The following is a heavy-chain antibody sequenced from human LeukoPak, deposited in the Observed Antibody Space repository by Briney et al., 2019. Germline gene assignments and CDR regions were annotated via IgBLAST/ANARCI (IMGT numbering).Heavy chain of an antibody. CDR2: ISGSGGST. V-gene: IGHV3-23*01. Sequence: QPGGSLRLSCAASGFTFSSYAMSWVRQAPGKGLEWVSAISGSGGSTYYADSVKGRFTISRDNSKNTLYLQMNSMRAEDTAVYYCAKRPMLGELLDQFGYWGQGTLVTVSS. J-gene: IGHJ4*02. D-gene: IGHD3-10*02. CDR3: AKRPMLGELLDQFGY. CDR1: GFTFSSYA.